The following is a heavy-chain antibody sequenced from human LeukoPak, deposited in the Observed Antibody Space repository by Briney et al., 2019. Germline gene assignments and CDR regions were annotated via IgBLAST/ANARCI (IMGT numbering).Heavy chain of an antibody. V-gene: IGHV1-3*01. CDR1: GYTFTSYA. D-gene: IGHD5-24*01. Sequence: ASVKVSCKASGYTFTSYAMHWVRQAPGQRLEWMGWINAGNGNTKYSQKFQGRVTITRDTSASTAYMELSSLRSEDTAVYYCARGRSLTRAHDAFDIWGQGTMVTVSS. CDR2: INAGNGNT. CDR3: ARGRSLTRAHDAFDI. J-gene: IGHJ3*02.